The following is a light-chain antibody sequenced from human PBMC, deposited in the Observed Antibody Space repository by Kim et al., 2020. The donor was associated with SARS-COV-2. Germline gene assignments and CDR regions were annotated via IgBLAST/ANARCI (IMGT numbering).Light chain of an antibody. Sequence: VSPGQTASITCSGDKLGDKYACWYQQKPGQSPVLVIYQDSKRPSGIPERFSGSNSGNTATLTISGTQAMDEADYYCQAWDSSAVVFGGGTQLTVL. V-gene: IGLV3-1*01. CDR3: QAWDSSAVV. J-gene: IGLJ2*01. CDR2: QDS. CDR1: KLGDKY.